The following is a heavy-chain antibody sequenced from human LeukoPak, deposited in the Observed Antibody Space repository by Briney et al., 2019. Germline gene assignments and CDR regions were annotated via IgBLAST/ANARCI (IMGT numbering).Heavy chain of an antibody. CDR3: AKSLNPVVTAIDY. D-gene: IGHD2-21*02. CDR2: ISGSGGST. J-gene: IGHJ4*02. V-gene: IGHV3-23*01. CDR1: GFTFSSYA. Sequence: PGGTLRLSCAASGFTFSSYAMSWVRQAPGKGLEWVSAISGSGGSTYYADSVKGRFTISRDNSKNTLYLQMNSLRAEDTAVYYCAKSLNPVVTAIDYWGQGTLVTVSS.